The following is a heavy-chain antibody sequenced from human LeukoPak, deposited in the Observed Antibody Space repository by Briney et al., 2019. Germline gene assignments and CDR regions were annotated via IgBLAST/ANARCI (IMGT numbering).Heavy chain of an antibody. J-gene: IGHJ3*02. CDR1: GFTFGSYA. CDR3: AKDYGDRGAFDI. CDR2: ISGSGGST. D-gene: IGHD4-17*01. V-gene: IGHV3-23*01. Sequence: GGSLRLSCVASGFTFGSYAMSWVRQAPGKGLEWVSAISGSGGSTFYADSVKGRFTISRDNSKNTLYLQMNSLRAEDTAVYYCAKDYGDRGAFDIWGQGTMVTVSS.